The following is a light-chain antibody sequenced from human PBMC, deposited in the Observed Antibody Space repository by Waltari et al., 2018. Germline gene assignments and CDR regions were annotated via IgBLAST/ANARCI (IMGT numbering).Light chain of an antibody. CDR2: GKN. CDR3: HSRDSSGDVL. Sequence: SSELTQDPAVSVALGQTVRITCQGDSLRTYYVSWFQQKPGQAPALVIYGKNNRPSGIPDRFSASISGSTASLTFIGAQAEDEADYYCHSRDSSGDVLIGGGTKLTVV. CDR1: SLRTYY. J-gene: IGLJ2*01. V-gene: IGLV3-19*01.